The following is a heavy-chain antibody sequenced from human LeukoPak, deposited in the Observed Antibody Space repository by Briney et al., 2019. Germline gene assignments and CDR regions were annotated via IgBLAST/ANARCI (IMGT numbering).Heavy chain of an antibody. V-gene: IGHV1-69*13. D-gene: IGHD3-10*01. Sequence: SVKVSCKASGGTFSSYAISWVRQAPGQGLEWMGGIIPIFGTANYAQKFQGRVTITADESTSTAYMELSSLRSEDTAVYYCARSRPPFYGSGSYCNYWGQGTLVTVSS. J-gene: IGHJ4*02. CDR1: GGTFSSYA. CDR3: ARSRPPFYGSGSYCNY. CDR2: IIPIFGTA.